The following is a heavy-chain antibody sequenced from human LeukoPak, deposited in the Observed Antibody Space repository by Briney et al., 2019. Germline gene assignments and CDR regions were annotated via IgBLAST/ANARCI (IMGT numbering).Heavy chain of an antibody. J-gene: IGHJ4*02. V-gene: IGHV1-2*02. Sequence: GASAKVSCKASGYTFTDYYMHWVRQAPGQGLEWMGWINPNSGGTNFAQMFQGRVAMTRDTSISTAYMELGSLRSDDTAVYYCARARWQLVPYFDSWGQGTLVTVSS. CDR2: INPNSGGT. CDR1: GYTFTDYY. D-gene: IGHD6-6*01. CDR3: ARARWQLVPYFDS.